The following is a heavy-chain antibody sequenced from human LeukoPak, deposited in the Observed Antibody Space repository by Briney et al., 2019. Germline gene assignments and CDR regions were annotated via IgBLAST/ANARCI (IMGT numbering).Heavy chain of an antibody. J-gene: IGHJ4*02. CDR1: GGTFSSYA. D-gene: IGHD5-18*01. CDR3: AGGGSAMALFDY. V-gene: IGHV1-69*13. CDR2: IIPIFGTA. Sequence: SVKVSCKASGGTFSSYAISWVRQAPGQGLEWMGGIIPIFGTANYAQKFQGRVTITADESTSTAYMELSSLRSEDTAVYYCAGGGSAMALFDYWGQGTLVTVSS.